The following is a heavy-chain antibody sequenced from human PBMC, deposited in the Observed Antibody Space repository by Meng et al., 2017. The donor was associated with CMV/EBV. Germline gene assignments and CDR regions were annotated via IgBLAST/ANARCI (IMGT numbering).Heavy chain of an antibody. CDR2: IIPIFGTA. D-gene: IGHD1-26*01. V-gene: IGHV1-69*05. CDR3: ASPYSGSSLGRRPYYYYGMDV. J-gene: IGHJ6*02. CDR1: GGTFSSYA. Sequence: ASVKVSCKASGGTFSSYAISWVRQAPGQGLEWMGGIIPIFGTANYAQKFQGRVTITTDESTSTAYMELSSLRSEDTAVYYCASPYSGSSLGRRPYYYYGMDVWGQGTTVTVSS.